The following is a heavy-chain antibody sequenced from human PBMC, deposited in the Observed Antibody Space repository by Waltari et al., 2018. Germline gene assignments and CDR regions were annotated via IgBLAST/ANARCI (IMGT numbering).Heavy chain of an antibody. CDR2: RSGRGGDT. CDR3: TKDLTTAPGNVNWCHP. J-gene: IGHJ5*02. CDR1: GFTFDIYA. D-gene: IGHD1-1*01. Sequence: EVQLLESGVGSAQPAESLRLSCAASGFTFDIYAISWVRQAPGKGLEWVSNRSGRGGDTYYADSVKGRLTVSRDNSKNKVYLQMNNLRAEDTAGYYCTKDLTTAPGNVNWCHPWGQGTLVTVSS. V-gene: IGHV3-23*01.